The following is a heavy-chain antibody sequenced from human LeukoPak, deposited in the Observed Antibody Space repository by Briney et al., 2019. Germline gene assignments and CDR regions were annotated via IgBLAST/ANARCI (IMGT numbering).Heavy chain of an antibody. CDR3: ARGSYDSSGYPPDY. D-gene: IGHD3-22*01. CDR2: ISYDGSNK. V-gene: IGHV3-30-3*01. CDR1: GFTFSSYA. J-gene: IGHJ4*02. Sequence: PGRSLRLSCAASGFTFSSYAMHWVRQAPGKGLEWVAVISYDGSNKYYADSVKGRFTISRDNSKNTLYPQMNSLRAEDTAVYYCARGSYDSSGYPPDYWGQGTLVTVSS.